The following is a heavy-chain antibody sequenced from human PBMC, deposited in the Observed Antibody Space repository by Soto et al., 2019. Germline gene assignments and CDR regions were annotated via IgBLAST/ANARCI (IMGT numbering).Heavy chain of an antibody. J-gene: IGHJ5*02. Sequence: SETLSLTCTVSGGSISSYYWSWIRQPPGKGLEWIGYIYYSGSTNYNPSLKSRVTISVDTSKNQFSLKLSSVTAADTAVYYCARGGSVVNNWFDPWGQGTLVTSPQ. CDR3: ARGGSVVNNWFDP. D-gene: IGHD2-15*01. CDR1: GGSISSYY. V-gene: IGHV4-59*01. CDR2: IYYSGST.